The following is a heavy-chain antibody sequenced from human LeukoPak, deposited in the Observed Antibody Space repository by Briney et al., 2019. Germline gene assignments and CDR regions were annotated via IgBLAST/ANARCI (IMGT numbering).Heavy chain of an antibody. J-gene: IGHJ4*02. CDR1: GCTLTELS. V-gene: IGHV1-24*01. Sequence: ASVTVSCKVSGCTLTELSMLWVRQPPGNGLEWMGGFDPEDGETIYAQKFQGKVTMTEDTSTDTAYMELISLRAEDTAVYYCATEDTYAAFYAWGQGTLVTVSS. CDR3: ATEDTYAAFYA. CDR2: FDPEDGET. D-gene: IGHD2/OR15-2a*01.